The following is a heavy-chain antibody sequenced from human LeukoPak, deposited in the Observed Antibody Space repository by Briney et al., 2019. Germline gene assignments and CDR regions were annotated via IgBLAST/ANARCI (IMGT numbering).Heavy chain of an antibody. D-gene: IGHD1-26*01. CDR3: ARDKPPYSGSYYDSLDY. CDR2: ISYDGSNK. Sequence: PGGSLRLSCVASGFTFSTYAMSWVRQAPGKGLEWVAVISYDGSNKYYADSVKGRFTISRDNSKNTLYLQMNSLRAEDTAVYYCARDKPPYSGSYYDSLDYWGQGTLVTVSS. CDR1: GFTFSTYA. J-gene: IGHJ4*02. V-gene: IGHV3-30*04.